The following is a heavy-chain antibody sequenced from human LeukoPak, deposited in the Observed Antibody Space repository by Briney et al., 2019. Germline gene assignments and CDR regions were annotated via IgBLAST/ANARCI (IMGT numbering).Heavy chain of an antibody. Sequence: GSLRLSCVGSGFTFSSYAMNWVRQAPGKGLEWVSVSSGSGVKTYSADSVKGRFTISRDNSKNTLYLQMDSLRAEDTAVYYCATLDTAMITKPYYFDYWGQGTLVTVSS. D-gene: IGHD5-18*01. V-gene: IGHV3-23*01. CDR2: SSGSGVKT. CDR1: GFTFSSYA. J-gene: IGHJ4*02. CDR3: ATLDTAMITKPYYFDY.